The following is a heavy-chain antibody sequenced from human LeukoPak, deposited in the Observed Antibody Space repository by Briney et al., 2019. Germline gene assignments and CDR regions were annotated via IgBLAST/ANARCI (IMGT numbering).Heavy chain of an antibody. D-gene: IGHD4-17*01. Sequence: PGRSLRLSCAASGFTFSSYAMHWVRQAPGKGLEWVAVISYDGSNKYYADSVKGRLTISRDNSKNTLYLQMNSLRAEDTAVYYCARDAGGSTVTTSDFDYWGQGTLVTVSS. J-gene: IGHJ4*02. CDR3: ARDAGGSTVTTSDFDY. CDR1: GFTFSSYA. CDR2: ISYDGSNK. V-gene: IGHV3-30-3*01.